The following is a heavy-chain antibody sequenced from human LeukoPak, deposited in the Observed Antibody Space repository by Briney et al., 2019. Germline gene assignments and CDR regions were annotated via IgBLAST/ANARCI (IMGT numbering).Heavy chain of an antibody. CDR1: GGSISSSSYY. CDR2: IHYSGST. D-gene: IGHD1-1*01. V-gene: IGHV4-39*02. J-gene: IGHJ4*02. Sequence: SETLSLTCTVSGGSISSSSYYWGWIRQPPGKGLEWIGSIHYSGSTYYNPSLKGRFTISRDNAKNSLYLQMNSLRAEDTAVYYCARDVQLGGQGTLVTVSS. CDR3: ARDVQL.